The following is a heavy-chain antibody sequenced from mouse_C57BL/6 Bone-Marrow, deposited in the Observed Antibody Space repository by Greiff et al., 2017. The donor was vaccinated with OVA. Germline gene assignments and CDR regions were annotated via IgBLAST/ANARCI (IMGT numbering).Heavy chain of an antibody. CDR1: GFTFSDYY. V-gene: IGHV5-12*01. D-gene: IGHD2-3*01. Sequence: EVNVVESGGGLVQPGGSLKLSCAASGFTFSDYYMYWVRQTPEKRLEWVAYISNGGGSTYYPDTVKGRFTISRDNAKNTLYLQMSRLKSEDTAMYYCAREENGYYGFAYWGQGTLVTVSA. J-gene: IGHJ3*01. CDR3: AREENGYYGFAY. CDR2: ISNGGGST.